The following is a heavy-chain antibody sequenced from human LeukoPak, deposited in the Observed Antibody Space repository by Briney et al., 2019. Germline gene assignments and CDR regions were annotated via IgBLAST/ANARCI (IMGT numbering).Heavy chain of an antibody. CDR3: ARAMTGLDY. Sequence: SETLSLTCAVYGGSFSGYYWSWIRQHPGKGLEWIGCIYYSGSTYYNPSPKSRVTISVDTSKNQFSLKLSSVTAADTAVYYCARAMTGLDYWGQGTLVTVSS. J-gene: IGHJ4*02. V-gene: IGHV4-31*11. CDR1: GGSFSGYY. D-gene: IGHD3-9*01. CDR2: IYYSGST.